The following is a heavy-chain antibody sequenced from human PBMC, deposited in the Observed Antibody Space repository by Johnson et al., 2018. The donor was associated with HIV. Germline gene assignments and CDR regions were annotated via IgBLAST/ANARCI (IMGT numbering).Heavy chain of an antibody. CDR1: GFTVNGNY. CDR3: VRDQGFRVGTIDDDAFDI. J-gene: IGHJ3*02. CDR2: IYSGDTT. Sequence: VQLVESGGGLVQPGGSLRLSCAVSGFTVNGNYMSWVRQAPGKGLEWVSVIYSGDTTYYADSVKGRFTIPRDTSKNTLYLQMNSLRAEDSALYYRVRDQGFRVGTIDDDAFDIWGQGTMVTVSP. D-gene: IGHD1-26*01. V-gene: IGHV3-66*01.